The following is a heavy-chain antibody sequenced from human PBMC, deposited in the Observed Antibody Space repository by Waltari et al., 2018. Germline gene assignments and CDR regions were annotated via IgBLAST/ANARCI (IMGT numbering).Heavy chain of an antibody. CDR3: ARGAGFGVVIMGLDWYFDL. V-gene: IGHV1-69*01. Sequence: QVQLVQSGAEVKKPGSSVKVSCKASGATFSSYDISWVRQAPGQGLEWMGGIIPSCGTANYAQKFQGRVTITADESTSTAYMELSSLRSEDTAVYYCARGAGFGVVIMGLDWYFDLWGRGTLVTVSS. CDR1: GATFSSYD. CDR2: IIPSCGTA. J-gene: IGHJ2*01. D-gene: IGHD3-3*01.